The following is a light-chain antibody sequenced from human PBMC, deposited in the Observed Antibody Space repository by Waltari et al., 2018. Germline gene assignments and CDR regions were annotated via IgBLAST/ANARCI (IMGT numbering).Light chain of an antibody. Sequence: ELVMTQPPATLSVSPGERATLSCRASQSVSSNLAWYQQNPGQAPRLLIYGAPARATCIPARFSGSGSGTEFTLTISSLQSEDFAVYYFQQYNNWPLTFGGGTRVEIK. CDR3: QQYNNWPLT. CDR1: QSVSSN. CDR2: GAP. V-gene: IGKV3-15*01. J-gene: IGKJ4*01.